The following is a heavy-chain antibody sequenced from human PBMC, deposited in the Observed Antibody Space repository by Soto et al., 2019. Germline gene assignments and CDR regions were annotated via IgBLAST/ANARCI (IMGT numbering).Heavy chain of an antibody. J-gene: IGHJ6*02. Sequence: PGESLKISCKGSGYSFTSYWIGWVRQMPGKGLEWMGIIYPGDSDTRYSPSFQGQVTISADKSISTAYLQWSSLKASDTAMYYCATCYSTSFHGYDMDVWGQGTTVTVSS. D-gene: IGHD2-2*01. CDR1: GYSFTSYW. V-gene: IGHV5-51*01. CDR2: IYPGDSDT. CDR3: ATCYSTSFHGYDMDV.